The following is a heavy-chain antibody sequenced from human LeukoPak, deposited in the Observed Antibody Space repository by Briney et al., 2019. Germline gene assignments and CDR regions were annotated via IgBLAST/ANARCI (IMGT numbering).Heavy chain of an antibody. J-gene: IGHJ4*02. CDR3: ATNYTAVSAFDS. V-gene: IGHV4-4*07. CDR2: LYTSGTT. CDR1: GASIHNYY. D-gene: IGHD6-19*01. Sequence: SETLSLTCTVSGASIHNYYWNWIRQPAGKGLEWIGHLYTSGTTKYNPSLKSRVTMSVDTSKNQFSLNLYSVTAADTAIYYCATNYTAVSAFDSWGQGTLVTVSS.